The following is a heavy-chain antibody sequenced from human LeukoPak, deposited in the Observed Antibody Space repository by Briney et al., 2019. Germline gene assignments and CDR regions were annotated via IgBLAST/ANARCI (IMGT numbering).Heavy chain of an antibody. J-gene: IGHJ4*02. D-gene: IGHD3-3*01. CDR2: ITGDGSAT. V-gene: IGHV3-43*02. CDR1: GFIFSDYD. Sequence: GGSLRLSCAASGFIFSDYDMHWFRHPPGRGLQWVSLITGDGSATSYAGSVEGRFTISRDNSRNSLHLHMNSLSSEDTALYYCAKGHFGAGHYWGQGTLVTVSS. CDR3: AKGHFGAGHY.